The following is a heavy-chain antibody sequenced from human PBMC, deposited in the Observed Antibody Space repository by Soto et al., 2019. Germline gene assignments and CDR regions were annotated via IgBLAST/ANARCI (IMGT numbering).Heavy chain of an antibody. V-gene: IGHV3-30*03. D-gene: IGHD5-18*01. CDR1: RFIFISYG. J-gene: IGHJ1*01. CDR2: TSYDGNNK. Sequence: PGGSLRLSCAAPRFIFISYGMHWVRQAPGKGLEWLAVTSYDGNNKYYGDSVKGRFTISRDESKNTLYLQMNSLRPEDTAVYCCESTVDTTTVTWDLGNWGQGTLVTVSS. CDR3: ESTVDTTTVTWDLGN.